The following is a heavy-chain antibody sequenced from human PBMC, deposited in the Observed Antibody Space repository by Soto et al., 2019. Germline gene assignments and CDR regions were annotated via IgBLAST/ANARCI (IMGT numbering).Heavy chain of an antibody. Sequence: EVQLVESGGGLVQPGGSLRLSCAASGFTFSNYWMYWVRQAPGKGLVWVSRTNSDGSTASYADSVKGRFTIYRDNAKTTLNLQMNSLRAEDTAVYYGASGDCVGGSCYSSAGYFYYYMDVWGKGTTVTVFS. CDR1: GFTFSNYW. J-gene: IGHJ6*03. CDR3: ASGDCVGGSCYSSAGYFYYYMDV. D-gene: IGHD2-15*01. CDR2: TNSDGSTA. V-gene: IGHV3-74*01.